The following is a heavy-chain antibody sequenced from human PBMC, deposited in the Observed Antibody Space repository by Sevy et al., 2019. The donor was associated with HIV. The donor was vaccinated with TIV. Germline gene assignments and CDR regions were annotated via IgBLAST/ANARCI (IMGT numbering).Heavy chain of an antibody. Sequence: ASVKVSCKASGYTFTGYYMHWVRQAPGQGLEWMGWINRNSGGTNYAQKFQGRVTMTRDTSISTAYMELSRLRSDDTAVDYGARDGVLLWFGEFWGNWFDPWGQGTLVTVSS. V-gene: IGHV1-2*02. CDR2: INRNSGGT. D-gene: IGHD3-10*01. J-gene: IGHJ5*02. CDR1: GYTFTGYY. CDR3: ARDGVLLWFGEFWGNWFDP.